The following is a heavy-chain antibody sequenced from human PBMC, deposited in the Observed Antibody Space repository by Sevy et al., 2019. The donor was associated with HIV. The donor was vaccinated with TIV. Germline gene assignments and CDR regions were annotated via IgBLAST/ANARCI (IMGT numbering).Heavy chain of an antibody. CDR1: GFTFSSYA. J-gene: IGHJ4*02. V-gene: IGHV3-23*01. CDR2: ISGSGGST. Sequence: GGSLRLSCAASGFTFSSYAMSWVRQAPGKGLEWVSAISGSGGSTYYADSGKGRFTISRDNSKNTLYLQMNSLRAEDTAVYYCAKAGRGRFLEWLFDYWGQGTLVTVSS. CDR3: AKAGRGRFLEWLFDY. D-gene: IGHD3-3*01.